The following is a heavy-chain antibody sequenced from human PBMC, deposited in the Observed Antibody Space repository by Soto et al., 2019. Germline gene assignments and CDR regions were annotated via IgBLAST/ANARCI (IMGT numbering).Heavy chain of an antibody. D-gene: IGHD3-3*01. Sequence: QVQLVESGGGVVQPGRSLRLSCAASGFTFSSYGMHWVRQAPGKWLEWVAVISYDGSNKYYADAVKGRFTISRNNSKNTLYLQMNSLRAEDTAVYYCAKEVWSGPMDVWGQGTTVTVS. CDR3: AKEVWSGPMDV. V-gene: IGHV3-30*18. CDR2: ISYDGSNK. CDR1: GFTFSSYG. J-gene: IGHJ6*02.